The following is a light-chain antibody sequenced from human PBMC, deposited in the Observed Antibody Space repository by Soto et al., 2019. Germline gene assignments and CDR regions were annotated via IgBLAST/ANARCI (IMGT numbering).Light chain of an antibody. CDR1: QSVGVT. V-gene: IGKV3-15*01. CDR2: GAS. CDR3: QQYADWPTT. Sequence: EIVMTQSPVTLSVFPCVSATLSCRASQSVGVTVAWYHQRPGQAPRLLISGASTRATGVPARVSASGSGTAFTLTITSLQSDDFGVYYCQQYADWPTTFGQGTKVDIK. J-gene: IGKJ1*01.